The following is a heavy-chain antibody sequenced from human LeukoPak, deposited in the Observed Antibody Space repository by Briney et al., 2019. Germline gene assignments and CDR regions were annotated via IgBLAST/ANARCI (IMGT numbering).Heavy chain of an antibody. CDR2: ISYDGSNK. Sequence: GGSLRLSCAASGFTFSSYAMHWVRQAPGKGLEWVAVISYDGSNKYYADSVKGRFTISRDNSKNTLYLQMNSLRAEDTAVYYCARDQWVPLRRGYCSGGSCYSYYFDYWGQGTLVTVSS. D-gene: IGHD2-15*01. CDR1: GFTFSSYA. V-gene: IGHV3-30-3*01. CDR3: ARDQWVPLRRGYCSGGSCYSYYFDY. J-gene: IGHJ4*02.